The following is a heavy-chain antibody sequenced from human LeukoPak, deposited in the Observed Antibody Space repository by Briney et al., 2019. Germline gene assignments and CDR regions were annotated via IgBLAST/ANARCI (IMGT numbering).Heavy chain of an antibody. CDR3: ARGRRYCSSTSCYNGMDV. CDR1: GYTFTSYG. J-gene: IGHJ6*02. D-gene: IGHD2-2*02. CDR2: INPSGGST. Sequence: ASVKVSCKASGYTFTSYGISWVRQAPGQGLEWMGIINPSGGSTSYAQKFQGRVTMTRDTSTSTVYMELSSLRSEDTAVYYCARGRRYCSSTSCYNGMDVWGQGTTVTVSS. V-gene: IGHV1-46*01.